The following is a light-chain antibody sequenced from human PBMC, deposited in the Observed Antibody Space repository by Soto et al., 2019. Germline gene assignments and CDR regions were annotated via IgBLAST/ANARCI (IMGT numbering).Light chain of an antibody. J-gene: IGLJ1*01. Sequence: QSVLTQPPSASGSPGQSVAISCTGTSSDVGGYNYVSWYQQQPGKAPKLMIYEVNKPPSGVPDRFSGSKSGNTASLTVSGLQAEDEADYYCSSYAGSSNVFGTGTKVTVL. CDR1: SSDVGGYNY. CDR3: SSYAGSSNV. V-gene: IGLV2-8*01. CDR2: EVN.